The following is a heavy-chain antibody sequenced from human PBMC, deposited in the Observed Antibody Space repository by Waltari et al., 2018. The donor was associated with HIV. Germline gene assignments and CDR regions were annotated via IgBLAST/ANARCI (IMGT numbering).Heavy chain of an antibody. J-gene: IGHJ4*02. V-gene: IGHV4-39*01. CDR2: IYYSGTA. CDR3: ARLRFHSLYYFDS. Sequence: QLHLQESGPGLVKPSETLSLTCSVPGAYISSISYYWAWIRQPPGKGLELIGAIYYSGTAYYNPSVKSRVSASLDASKNELSLKLTSVTATDTALYYCARLRFHSLYYFDSWGPGILVTVSS. CDR1: GAYISSISYY. D-gene: IGHD3-16*01.